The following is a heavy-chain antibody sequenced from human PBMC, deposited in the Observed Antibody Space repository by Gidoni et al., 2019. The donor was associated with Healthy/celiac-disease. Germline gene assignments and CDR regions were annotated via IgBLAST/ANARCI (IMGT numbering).Heavy chain of an antibody. CDR3: AKAGFLEWFPLGGWFDP. Sequence: EVQLVESGGGLVKPGGSLRLYCAAAGFTFSSYSMNRVRQAPGKGLEWVSSISSSSSYIYYADSVKGRFTISRDNAKNSLYLQMNSLRAEDTAVYYCAKAGFLEWFPLGGWFDPWGQGTLVTVSS. D-gene: IGHD3-3*01. CDR1: GFTFSSYS. J-gene: IGHJ5*02. CDR2: ISSSSSYI. V-gene: IGHV3-21*01.